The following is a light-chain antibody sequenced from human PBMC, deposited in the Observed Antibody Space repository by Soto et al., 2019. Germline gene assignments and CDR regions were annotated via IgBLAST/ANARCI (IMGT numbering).Light chain of an antibody. CDR2: GAS. CDR3: QQYGSSPLT. V-gene: IGKV3-20*01. CDR1: QSVSSSY. Sequence: EIVLTQSPGTLSLSPGERATLSCRASQSVSSSYLAWYQQKPGQAPRLLIYGASSRATGIPNRFRGSGSGTDFNLTISRLEPEDVAVYYCQQYGSSPLTFGGGTKVEMK. J-gene: IGKJ4*01.